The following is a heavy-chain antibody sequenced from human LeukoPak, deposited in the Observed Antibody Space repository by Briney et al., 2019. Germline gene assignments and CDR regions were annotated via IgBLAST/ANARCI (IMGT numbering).Heavy chain of an antibody. J-gene: IGHJ3*02. CDR3: ARDHSSSWPDAFDI. V-gene: IGHV3-21*01. CDR2: ISSSSSYI. D-gene: IGHD6-13*01. CDR1: GFTFSSYS. Sequence: GGSLRLSCAASGFTFSSYSMNWVRQAPGMGLEWVSSISSSSSYIYYADSVKGRFTISRDNAKNSLYLQMNSLRAEDTAVYYCARDHSSSWPDAFDIWGQGTMVTVSS.